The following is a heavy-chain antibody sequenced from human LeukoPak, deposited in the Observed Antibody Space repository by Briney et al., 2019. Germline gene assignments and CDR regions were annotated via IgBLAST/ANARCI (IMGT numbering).Heavy chain of an antibody. CDR2: INPDSGGT. Sequence: ASVKVSCKASGYTFTDYYMHWVRLAPGQGLEWMGWINPDSGGTNYAQKFQGRVTMTRDTSVSTAYMELSSLRSEDTAVYYCATLSPIAVAGYCGYWGQGTLVTVSS. V-gene: IGHV1-2*02. D-gene: IGHD6-19*01. CDR1: GYTFTDYY. CDR3: ATLSPIAVAGYCGY. J-gene: IGHJ4*02.